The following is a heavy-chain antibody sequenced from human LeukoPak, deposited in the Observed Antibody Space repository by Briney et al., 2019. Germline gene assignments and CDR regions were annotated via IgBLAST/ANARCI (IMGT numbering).Heavy chain of an antibody. CDR3: ARVVVVTGSRYFDL. Sequence: ASVTVSCKTSGYSFTNYYMHWVRQAPGQGLEWMGIINPSGGSTNYAQKFQGRVTMTRDTSTSTAYMELSRLRSDDTAVYYCARVVVVTGSRYFDLWGRGTLVTVSS. V-gene: IGHV1-46*01. J-gene: IGHJ2*01. D-gene: IGHD2-21*02. CDR2: INPSGGST. CDR1: GYSFTNYY.